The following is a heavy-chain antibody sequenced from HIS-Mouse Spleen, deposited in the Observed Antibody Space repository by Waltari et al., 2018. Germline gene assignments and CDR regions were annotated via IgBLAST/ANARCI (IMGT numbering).Heavy chain of an antibody. CDR3: ARMGPASGSYGDY. CDR1: GGSFSGYY. Sequence: QVQLQQWGAGLLKPSETLSLTCAVYGGSFSGYYWSWIRQPPGKGLEWIGEINHSGSTNYNPSHKSRVTISVDTSKNQFSLKLSSVTAADTAVYYCARMGPASGSYGDYWGQGTLVTVSS. V-gene: IGHV4-34*01. J-gene: IGHJ4*02. D-gene: IGHD1-26*01. CDR2: INHSGST.